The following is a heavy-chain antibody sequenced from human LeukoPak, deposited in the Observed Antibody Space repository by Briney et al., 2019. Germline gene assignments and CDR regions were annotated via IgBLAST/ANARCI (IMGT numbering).Heavy chain of an antibody. CDR1: GGSISSYY. J-gene: IGHJ6*02. Sequence: SETLSLTCTVSGGSISSYYWSWIRQPPGKGLEWIGDIYYSGSTNYNPSLKSRVTISVDTSKNQFSLKLSSVTAADTAVYYCARDHSSGWYYGMDVWGQGTTVTVSS. CDR2: IYYSGST. CDR3: ARDHSSGWYYGMDV. V-gene: IGHV4-59*01. D-gene: IGHD6-19*01.